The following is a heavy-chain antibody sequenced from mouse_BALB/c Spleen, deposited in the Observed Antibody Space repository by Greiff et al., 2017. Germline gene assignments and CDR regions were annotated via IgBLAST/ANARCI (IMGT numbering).Heavy chain of an antibody. CDR2: IWSGGST. V-gene: IGHV2-4-1*01. D-gene: IGHD1-1*01. CDR1: GFSLTSYG. CDR3: ARKPYYYGSSYQYYDAMDY. Sequence: QVQLKQSGPGLVQPSQSLSITCTVSGFSLTSYGVHWVRQSPGKGLEWLGVIWSGGSTDYNAAFISRLSISKDNSKSQVFFKMNSRQADDTAIYFCARKPYYYGSSYQYYDAMDYWGQGTSVTVSS. J-gene: IGHJ4*01.